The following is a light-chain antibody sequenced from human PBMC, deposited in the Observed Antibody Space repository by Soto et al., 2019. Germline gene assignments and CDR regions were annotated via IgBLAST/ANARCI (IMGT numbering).Light chain of an antibody. J-gene: IGKJ2*01. CDR3: MQALQTQYT. CDR1: QSLLHRNGYNY. CDR2: LGS. Sequence: DIVMTQSPLSLPVTPGEPASISCRSSQSLLHRNGYNYLDWYLQKPGQSPQLLIYLGSNRASGVPDRFSGSGSGTDFTLKISRVDTEDVGVYYCMQALQTQYTFGQGTKLEIK. V-gene: IGKV2-28*01.